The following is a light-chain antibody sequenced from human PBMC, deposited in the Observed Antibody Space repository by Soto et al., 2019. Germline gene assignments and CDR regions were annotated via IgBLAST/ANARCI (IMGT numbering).Light chain of an antibody. V-gene: IGKV1-5*01. CDR1: QSISSW. J-gene: IGKJ2*01. CDR3: QQYNSNSLYT. Sequence: DIQMTQSPSTLSASVGDRVTITCRASQSISSWLAWYQQKPGKAPKLLIYDASSLESGVPSRFSCSGSGTEFTLTISSLHPYDFATYYCQQYNSNSLYTFGQGTMLEIK. CDR2: DAS.